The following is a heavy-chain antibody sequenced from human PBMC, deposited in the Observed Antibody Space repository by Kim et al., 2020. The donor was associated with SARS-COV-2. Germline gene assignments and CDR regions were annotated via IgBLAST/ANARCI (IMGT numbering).Heavy chain of an antibody. V-gene: IGHV3-74*01. Sequence: GGSLRLSCAASGFTFRTYWMHWVRQVPGKGLVWVSCIKDDGSVTTYADSVKGRFTISTDNSKNMMYLQMNSLRAEDTAVYYCTRDPDYSKGASFDYWGQG. CDR3: TRDPDYSKGASFDY. D-gene: IGHD4-4*01. J-gene: IGHJ4*02. CDR1: GFTFRTYW. CDR2: IKDDGSVT.